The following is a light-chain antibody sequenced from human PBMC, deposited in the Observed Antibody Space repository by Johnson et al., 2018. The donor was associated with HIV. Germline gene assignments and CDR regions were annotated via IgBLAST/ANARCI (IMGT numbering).Light chain of an antibody. J-gene: IGLJ1*01. V-gene: IGLV1-51*02. Sequence: SVLTQPPSVSAAPGQKVTISCSGSTSNIGNNYVSWYQQLPGTAPKLLIYENIKRPSGIPDRFSGSKSATSATLGITGLQTGDEADYYCGTWDSSLSAFVFGTGTKVTVL. CDR1: TSNIGNNY. CDR2: ENI. CDR3: GTWDSSLSAFV.